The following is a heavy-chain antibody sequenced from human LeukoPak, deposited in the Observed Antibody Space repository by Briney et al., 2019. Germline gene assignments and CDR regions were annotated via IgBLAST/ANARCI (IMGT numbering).Heavy chain of an antibody. CDR3: ARDFYCSGGSCYLFDP. V-gene: IGHV4-39*07. CDR1: GGSISSSSYY. D-gene: IGHD2-15*01. J-gene: IGHJ5*02. CDR2: IYYSGST. Sequence: SETLSLTCTVSGGSISSSSYYWGWIRQPPGKGLEWIGSIYYSGSTYYNPSLKSRVTISVDTSKNQFSLKLSSVTAADTAVYYCARDFYCSGGSCYLFDPWGQGTLVTVSS.